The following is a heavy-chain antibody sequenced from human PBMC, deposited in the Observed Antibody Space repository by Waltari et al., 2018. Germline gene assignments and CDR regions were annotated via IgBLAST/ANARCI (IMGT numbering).Heavy chain of an antibody. CDR3: VRERRRGAVLSPTGLGYYFDY. D-gene: IGHD6-19*01. V-gene: IGHV3-53*01. Sequence: EVQLVESGGGLIQPGGSLRLSCAASGFTVSSNYMSWVRQAPGKGLEWVSVIYSGGRTYYADSVKGRFTISRDNSKNTLYLQMNSLRAEDTAVYYCVRERRRGAVLSPTGLGYYFDYWGQGTLVTVSS. CDR2: IYSGGRT. J-gene: IGHJ4*02. CDR1: GFTVSSNY.